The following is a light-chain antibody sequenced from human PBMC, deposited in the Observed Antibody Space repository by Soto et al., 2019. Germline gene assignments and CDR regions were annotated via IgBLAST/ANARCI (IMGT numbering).Light chain of an antibody. CDR2: EVS. Sequence: QSALTQPASVSGSPGQSITISCTGTSSDVGGYNYVSWYQQHPGKAPKLMIYEVSNRPSGVSNRCSGSKSGNTASLTISGLQDEDEADYYCSSYTSSSSWVFGGGTKLTVL. CDR1: SSDVGGYNY. CDR3: SSYTSSSSWV. V-gene: IGLV2-14*01. J-gene: IGLJ3*02.